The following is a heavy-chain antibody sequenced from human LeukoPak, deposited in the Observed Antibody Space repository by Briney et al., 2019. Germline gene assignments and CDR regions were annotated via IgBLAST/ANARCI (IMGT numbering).Heavy chain of an antibody. J-gene: IGHJ4*02. CDR3: AKGDSTSCCRGEVY. Sequence: GGSLRLSCEASEVIFSSDAMSWVRQAPGKGLEWVSLITKSGDSTYYADSVKGRFTISRDNSMNTLYLQMNSLRAEDTAVYYCAKGDSTSCCRGEVYWGQGTLVTVSS. CDR1: EVIFSSDA. V-gene: IGHV3-23*01. D-gene: IGHD2-2*01. CDR2: ITKSGDST.